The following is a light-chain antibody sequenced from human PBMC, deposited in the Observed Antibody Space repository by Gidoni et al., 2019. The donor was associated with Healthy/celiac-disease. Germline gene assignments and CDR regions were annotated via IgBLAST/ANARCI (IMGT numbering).Light chain of an antibody. CDR2: DVS. Sequence: QSALTQPASVSGSPGQSITISCTGTSSDVGGYNYVSWYQQHPVKATKLMIYDVSNRPSGVSNRFSGSKSGNTASLTISGLQAEDEADYYCSSYTSSSTPRVVFGGGTKLTVL. V-gene: IGLV2-14*01. CDR1: SSDVGGYNY. CDR3: SSYTSSSTPRVV. J-gene: IGLJ2*01.